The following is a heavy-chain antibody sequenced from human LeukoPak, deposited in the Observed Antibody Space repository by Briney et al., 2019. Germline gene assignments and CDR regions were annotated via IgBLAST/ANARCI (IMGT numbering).Heavy chain of an antibody. CDR1: GYTLTELS. J-gene: IGHJ5*02. CDR2: FDPEDGET. D-gene: IGHD2-21*01. Sequence: VASVKVSCKVSGYTLTELSMHWVRQAPGKGLEWMGGFDPEDGETIYAQKFQGRVTMTEDTSTDTAYMELSSLRSEDTAVYYYATARRIVVVFPFDPWGQGTLVTVSS. CDR3: ATARRIVVVFPFDP. V-gene: IGHV1-24*01.